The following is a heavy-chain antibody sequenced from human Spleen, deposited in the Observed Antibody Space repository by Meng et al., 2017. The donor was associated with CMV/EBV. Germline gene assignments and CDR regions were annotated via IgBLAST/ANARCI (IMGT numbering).Heavy chain of an antibody. Sequence: GESLKISCAVSGFTFSSYGMHWVRQAPGKGLEWVTFIWYDGRNKYYADSVKGRFIISRDNSKNTLYLQMNSLRAEDTAVYYCAKDPSSWGFGPGSGMDVWGQGTTVTVSS. CDR2: IWYDGRNK. D-gene: IGHD3-10*01. CDR3: AKDPSSWGFGPGSGMDV. J-gene: IGHJ6*02. V-gene: IGHV3-30*02. CDR1: GFTFSSYG.